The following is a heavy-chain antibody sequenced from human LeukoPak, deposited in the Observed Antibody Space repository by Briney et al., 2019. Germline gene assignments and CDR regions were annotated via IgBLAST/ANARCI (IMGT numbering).Heavy chain of an antibody. Sequence: GGSLRLSCAASGFPFSDHNIHWVRRAPGKGLEWVAFISFEGSKIDYAGSVKGRFTISRDNTQNTVSLQMNSLRSDDTAMYYCAKTIDGYWPQFDVWGQGTLVTVSS. CDR2: ISFEGSKI. V-gene: IGHV3-30*02. CDR1: GFPFSDHN. D-gene: IGHD5-24*01. J-gene: IGHJ4*02. CDR3: AKTIDGYWPQFDV.